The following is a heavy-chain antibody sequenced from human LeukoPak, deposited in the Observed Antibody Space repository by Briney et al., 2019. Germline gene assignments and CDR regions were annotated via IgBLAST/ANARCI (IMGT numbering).Heavy chain of an antibody. CDR1: GFTFSTYW. J-gene: IGHJ4*02. Sequence: GGSLRLSCVASGFTFSTYWMHWVRQAPGKGLVWVSRISCDGSSTNYADSVKGRFSISRDNAKNTVYLQMNSLRAEDTAVYYCAREAAVAGIYFDSWGQGTLVTVSS. D-gene: IGHD6-19*01. V-gene: IGHV3-74*01. CDR2: ISCDGSST. CDR3: AREAAVAGIYFDS.